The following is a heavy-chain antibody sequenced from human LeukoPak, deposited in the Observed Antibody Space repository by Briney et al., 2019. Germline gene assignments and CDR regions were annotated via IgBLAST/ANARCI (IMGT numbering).Heavy chain of an antibody. CDR1: GFTFSSYA. J-gene: IGHJ5*02. CDR2: ISYDGSNK. V-gene: IGHV3-30-3*01. Sequence: GGSLRPSCAASGFTFSSYAMHWVRQAPGKGLEWVAVISYDGSNKYYADSVKGRFTISRDNSKNTLYLQMNSLRAEDTAVYYCARQDWFDPWGQGTLVTVSS. CDR3: ARQDWFDP.